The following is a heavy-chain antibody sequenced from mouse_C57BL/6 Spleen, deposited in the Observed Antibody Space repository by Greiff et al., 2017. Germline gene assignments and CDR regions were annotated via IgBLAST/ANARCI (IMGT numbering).Heavy chain of an antibody. CDR1: GYTFTGYW. D-gene: IGHD2-2*01. CDR3: ARWDYGYWGFAY. Sequence: QVQLQQSGAELVKPGASVKLSCKASGYTFTGYWMHWVKQRPGQGLEWIGMIHPNSGGTNYNEKFKGKATLTVDKSSSTAYMQLSSLTSEDSAVYDDARWDYGYWGFAYWGQGTLVTVSA. J-gene: IGHJ3*01. V-gene: IGHV1-64*01. CDR2: IHPNSGGT.